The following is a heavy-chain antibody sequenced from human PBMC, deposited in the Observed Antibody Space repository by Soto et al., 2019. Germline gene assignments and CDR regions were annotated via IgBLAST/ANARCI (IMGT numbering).Heavy chain of an antibody. D-gene: IGHD3-3*01. CDR1: GGPINSPDYY. V-gene: IGHV4-39*01. CDR3: ARLLNRFWSGYSTLQGIDP. CDR2: ISFSGGT. Sequence: SETLSLTCNVSGGPINSPDYYWTWIRQSPGKGLEWIAYISFSGGTYYNPSLRTPITTSLDTSKNQFSLKLSSVTAADTAVYYCARLLNRFWSGYSTLQGIDPWGQGTLVNVSS. J-gene: IGHJ5*02.